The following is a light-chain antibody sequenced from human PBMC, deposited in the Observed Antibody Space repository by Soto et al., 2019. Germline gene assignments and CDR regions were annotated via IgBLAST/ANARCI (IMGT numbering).Light chain of an antibody. CDR1: SSDVGGYNY. V-gene: IGLV2-11*01. CDR3: RSYAGSYTWV. J-gene: IGLJ3*02. CDR2: DVS. Sequence: QSALTQPRSVSGSPGQSVTISCTGTSSDVGGYNYVSWYQHHPGKVPKSMIYDVSKRPSGVPDRFSGFKSGNTASLTISGLQAEDEADYYCRSYAGSYTWVFGGGTKLTVL.